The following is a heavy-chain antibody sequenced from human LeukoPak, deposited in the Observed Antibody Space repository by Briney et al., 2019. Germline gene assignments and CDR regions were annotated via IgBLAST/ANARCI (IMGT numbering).Heavy chain of an antibody. V-gene: IGHV3-48*03. CDR2: ISSGGSTI. Sequence: GGPLRLSCTASGFTFSSYEMHGVRQAPGKGLEWVSYISSGGSTIYYADSVKGRFTISRDNAKNSLYLQMNSLRAEDTAVYYCARDAAADSWGQGTLVTVSS. CDR1: GFTFSSYE. D-gene: IGHD6-13*01. CDR3: ARDAAADS. J-gene: IGHJ4*02.